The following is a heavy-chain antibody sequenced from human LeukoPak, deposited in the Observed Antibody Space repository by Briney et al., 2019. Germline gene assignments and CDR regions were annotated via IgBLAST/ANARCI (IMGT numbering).Heavy chain of an antibody. V-gene: IGHV3-15*01. CDR3: TTDGRIGSGSYRSNYYYYGMDV. CDR1: GFTFSNAW. Sequence: PGGSLRLSCAASGFTFSNAWMTWVRQAPGKGLEWVGRIKSKTDGGAIDYAAPVKGRFTISRDDSKKTLYLQMNSLKTEDTAVYYCTTDGRIGSGSYRSNYYYYGMDVWGQGTTVTVSS. CDR2: IKSKTDGGAI. J-gene: IGHJ6*02. D-gene: IGHD3-10*01.